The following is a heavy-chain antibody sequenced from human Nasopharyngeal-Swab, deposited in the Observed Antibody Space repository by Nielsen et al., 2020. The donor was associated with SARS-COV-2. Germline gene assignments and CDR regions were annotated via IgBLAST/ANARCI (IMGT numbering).Heavy chain of an antibody. D-gene: IGHD6-13*01. CDR2: IWYDGSNK. Sequence: GGSLRLSCAASGFTFSSYGMHWVRQAPGKGLEWVAVIWYDGSNKYYADSVKGRFTISRDNSKNTLYLQMNSLRAEETAAYYCARGGLDSSSWYGYYFDYWGQGTLVTVSS. J-gene: IGHJ4*02. V-gene: IGHV3-33*01. CDR1: GFTFSSYG. CDR3: ARGGLDSSSWYGYYFDY.